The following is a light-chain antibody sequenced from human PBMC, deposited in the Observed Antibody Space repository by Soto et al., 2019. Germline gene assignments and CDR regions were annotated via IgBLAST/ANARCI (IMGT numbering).Light chain of an antibody. V-gene: IGKV3-11*01. CDR3: QQRSNWPT. J-gene: IGKJ5*01. CDR1: QSVSSY. CDR2: DAS. Sequence: IVLAQTPATLSLSPGERATLSCRASQSVSSYLAWYQQKPGQAPRLLIYDASNRATGIPARFSGSGSGTDFTLTISSLEPEDFAVYYCQQRSNWPTFGQGTRLEI.